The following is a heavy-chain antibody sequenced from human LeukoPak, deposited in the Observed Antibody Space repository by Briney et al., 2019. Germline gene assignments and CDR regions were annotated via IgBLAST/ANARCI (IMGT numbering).Heavy chain of an antibody. D-gene: IGHD3-22*01. CDR3: GQWYDSRGYYSAAFNM. J-gene: IGHJ3*02. CDR2: MSYDGSKK. V-gene: IGHV3-30*03. Sequence: GGSLRLSCGASAFTLSEHGMQWVRQAPGKGLEWVAVMSYDGSKKYYADSVKGRFTISRDNSKNTLYLQINSLRGEDTAVYYSGQWYDSRGYYSAAFNMWGQGTMVTVSS. CDR1: AFTLSEHG.